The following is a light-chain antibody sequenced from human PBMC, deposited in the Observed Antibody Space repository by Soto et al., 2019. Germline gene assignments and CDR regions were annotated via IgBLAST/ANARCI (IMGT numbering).Light chain of an antibody. CDR1: SSDVGAYNY. Sequence: QSVLTQPASVSGSPGQSITISCTGTSSDVGAYNYVSWYQQHPGKAPKLMIYEVSNRVSGVSDRFSASKSGNTASLTISGLQPGDEADYYCSSYTNRSTYVFGTGTKLTVL. V-gene: IGLV2-14*01. CDR2: EVS. J-gene: IGLJ1*01. CDR3: SSYTNRSTYV.